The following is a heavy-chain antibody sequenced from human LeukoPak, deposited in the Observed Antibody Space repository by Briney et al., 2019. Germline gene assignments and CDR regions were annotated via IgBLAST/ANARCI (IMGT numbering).Heavy chain of an antibody. V-gene: IGHV1-69*13. J-gene: IGHJ6*03. D-gene: IGHD6-19*01. CDR1: GGTFSSYA. Sequence: GASVKVSCKASGGTFSSYAISWVRQAPGQGLEWMGGIIPIFGTANYAQKFQGRVTITADESTTTAYMELSSLKSEDTAVYYCARAVIAVAGSGYYYYYYMDVWGKGTTVTVSS. CDR2: IIPIFGTA. CDR3: ARAVIAVAGSGYYYYYYMDV.